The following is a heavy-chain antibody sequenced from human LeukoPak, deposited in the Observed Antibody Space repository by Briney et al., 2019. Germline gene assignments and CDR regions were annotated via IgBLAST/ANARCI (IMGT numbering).Heavy chain of an antibody. CDR2: ISAYNGNT. D-gene: IGHD3-22*01. CDR1: GYSFTSNV. CDR3: ATDIIYDSSGYPIDY. V-gene: IGHV1-18*01. Sequence: GASVKVSCKASGYSFTSNVISWVRQAPGQGLEWMGWISAYNGNTNYAQKLQGRVTMTEDTSTDTAYMELSSLRSEDTAVYYCATDIIYDSSGYPIDYWGQGTLVTVSS. J-gene: IGHJ4*02.